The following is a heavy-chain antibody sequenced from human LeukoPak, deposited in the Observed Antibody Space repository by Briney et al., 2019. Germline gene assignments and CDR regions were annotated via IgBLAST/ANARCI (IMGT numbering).Heavy chain of an antibody. CDR1: GFTFNIYA. CDR3: AKDRPNYHESNGHYYRLNGDS. CDR2: ITSSCDAT. J-gene: IGHJ5*01. Sequence: GGSLRLSCAVSGFTFNIYAMSWVRQAPGKGLEWVSSITSSCDATFHADSVKDRFTISRDNSKSTLYLQMSRLRVEDTAVYYCAKDRPNYHESNGHYYRLNGDSWGQGTLVTVSS. V-gene: IGHV3-23*01. D-gene: IGHD3-22*01.